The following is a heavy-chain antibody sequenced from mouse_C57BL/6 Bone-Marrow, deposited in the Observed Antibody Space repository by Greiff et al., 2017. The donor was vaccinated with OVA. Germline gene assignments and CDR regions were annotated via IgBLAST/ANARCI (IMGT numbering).Heavy chain of an antibody. D-gene: IGHD2-4*01. CDR2: IWTGGGT. V-gene: IGHV2-9-1*01. J-gene: IGHJ2*01. Sequence: VHLVESGPGLVAPSQSLSITCTVSGFSLTSYAISWVRQPPGKGLEWLGVIWTGGGTNYNSALKSRLSISKDNSKSQVFLKMNSLQTDDTARYYCARADYDRGVYYFDYWGQGTTLTVSS. CDR3: ARADYDRGVYYFDY. CDR1: GFSLTSYA.